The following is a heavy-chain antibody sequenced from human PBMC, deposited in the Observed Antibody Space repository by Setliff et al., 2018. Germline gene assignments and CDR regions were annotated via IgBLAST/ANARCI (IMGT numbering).Heavy chain of an antibody. J-gene: IGHJ4*02. CDR3: ARERSYYYDSSGFYYEGRHFDY. V-gene: IGHV4-39*07. D-gene: IGHD3-22*01. CDR2: IYYSGST. Sequence: SETLSLTCTVSGGSISSSSYYWGWIRQPPGKGLEWIGSIYYSGSTYYNPSLKSRVTISVDTSRNQFSLNLNSVTAADTAVYYCARERSYYYDSSGFYYEGRHFDYWGQGTLVTVSS. CDR1: GGSISSSSYY.